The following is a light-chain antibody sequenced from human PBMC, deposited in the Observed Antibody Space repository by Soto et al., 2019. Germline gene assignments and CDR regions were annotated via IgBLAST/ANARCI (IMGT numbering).Light chain of an antibody. J-gene: IGLJ3*02. CDR1: SGHSTYA. V-gene: IGLV4-69*01. CDR2: LSSDGSH. Sequence: QSVLTQPPSASASLGASVKLTCTLNSGHSTYAIAWHQQQPGKGPRYVMKLSSDGSHMKGDGIPDRFSGSSSGVERYLTISSLQYEDEADYYCQTWGTGNRVFGGGTKVTVL. CDR3: QTWGTGNRV.